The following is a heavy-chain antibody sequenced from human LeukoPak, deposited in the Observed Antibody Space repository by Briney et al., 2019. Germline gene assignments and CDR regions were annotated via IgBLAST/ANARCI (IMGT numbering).Heavy chain of an antibody. J-gene: IGHJ4*02. D-gene: IGHD6-19*01. CDR3: ARILVGGWGDFDY. Sequence: GASVKVSCKASGYTFTSYGISWVRQAPGQGLEWMGGIIPIFGTANYAQKFQGRVTITADESTNTAYMELSSLRSEDTAVYYCARILVGGWGDFDYWGQGTLVTVSS. CDR2: IIPIFGTA. V-gene: IGHV1-69*13. CDR1: GYTFTSYG.